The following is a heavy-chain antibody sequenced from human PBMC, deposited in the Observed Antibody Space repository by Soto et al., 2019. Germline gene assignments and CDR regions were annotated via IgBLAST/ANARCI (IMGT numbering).Heavy chain of an antibody. CDR1: GFTFSSYA. D-gene: IGHD4-17*01. V-gene: IGHV3-23*01. Sequence: GGSLRLSCAASGFTFSSYAMSWVRQAPGKGLEWVSAISGSGGSTYYADSVKGRFPISRDNSKNTLYLQMNSLRAEDTAVYYCAKIMTTVTSPQYYFDYWGQGTLVTVSS. CDR2: ISGSGGST. CDR3: AKIMTTVTSPQYYFDY. J-gene: IGHJ4*02.